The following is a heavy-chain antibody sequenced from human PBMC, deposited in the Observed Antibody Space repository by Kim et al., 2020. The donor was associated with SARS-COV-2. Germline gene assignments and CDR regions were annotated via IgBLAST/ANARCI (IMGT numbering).Heavy chain of an antibody. V-gene: IGHV4-34*01. CDR2: INHSGST. Sequence: SETLSLTCAVYGGSFSGYYWSWIRQPPGKGLEWIGEINHSGSTNYNPSLKSRVTISVDTSKNQFSLKLSSVTAADTAVYYCARGGLLEWSPRHWFDPWGQGTLVTVSS. J-gene: IGHJ5*02. CDR1: GGSFSGYY. CDR3: ARGGLLEWSPRHWFDP. D-gene: IGHD3-3*01.